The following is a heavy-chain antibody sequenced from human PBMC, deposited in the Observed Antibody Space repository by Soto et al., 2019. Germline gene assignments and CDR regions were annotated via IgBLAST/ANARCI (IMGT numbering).Heavy chain of an antibody. CDR3: ARNYDSSGYHGYYYGMDV. Sequence: QPGGSLRLSCAASGFTFSSYAMHWVRQAPGKGLEWVAVISYDGSNKYYADSVKGRLTISRDNSKNTLYLQMNSLRAEDTAVYYCARNYDSSGYHGYYYGMDVWGQGTTVTVSS. V-gene: IGHV3-30-3*01. J-gene: IGHJ6*02. CDR1: GFTFSSYA. D-gene: IGHD3-22*01. CDR2: ISYDGSNK.